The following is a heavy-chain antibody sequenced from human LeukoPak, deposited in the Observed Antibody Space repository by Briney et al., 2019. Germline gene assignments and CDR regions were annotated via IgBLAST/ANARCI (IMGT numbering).Heavy chain of an antibody. D-gene: IGHD3-10*01. CDR3: ARTPIKYGSGSYP. CDR1: GGSISSSSYY. V-gene: IGHV4-39*07. J-gene: IGHJ5*02. CDR2: IYYSGST. Sequence: SETLSLTCTVSGGSISSSSYYWGWIRQPPGKGLEWIGSIYYSGSTYYNPSLKSRVTISVDTSKNQFSLKLSSVTAADTAVYYCARTPIKYGSGSYPWGQGTLVTVSS.